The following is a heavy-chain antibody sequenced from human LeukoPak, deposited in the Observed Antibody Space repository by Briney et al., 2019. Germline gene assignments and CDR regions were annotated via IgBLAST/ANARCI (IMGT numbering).Heavy chain of an antibody. V-gene: IGHV3-48*01. CDR3: ARGSTYYDSSGQVPFDY. J-gene: IGHJ4*02. CDR1: GFTFSSYS. D-gene: IGHD3-22*01. Sequence: GGSLRLSCAASGFTFSSYSMNWVRQAPGKGLEWGSYISGSSSTIYYADSVKGRFTISRGNGKNTLYLQMNSLRAEDTAVYYCARGSTYYDSSGQVPFDYWGQGTLVTVSS. CDR2: ISGSSSTI.